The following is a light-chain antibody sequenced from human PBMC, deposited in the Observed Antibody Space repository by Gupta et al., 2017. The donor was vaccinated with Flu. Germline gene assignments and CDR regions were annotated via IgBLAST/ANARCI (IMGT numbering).Light chain of an antibody. CDR3: AAREDSRSVV. CDR1: SSSGGNNY. J-gene: IGLJ2*01. CDR2: KSG. Sequence: RVSTSCSGSSSSGGNNYVYWSQQPPGPPHHLLIYKSGQRSAGVPGRFSVSKSGTAASLAISAPRAEDAADYYCAAREDSRSVVFGGGTKLTVL. V-gene: IGLV1-47*01.